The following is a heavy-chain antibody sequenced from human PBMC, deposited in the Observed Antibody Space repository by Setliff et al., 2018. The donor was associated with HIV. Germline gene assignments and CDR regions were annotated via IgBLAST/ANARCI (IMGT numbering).Heavy chain of an antibody. J-gene: IGHJ6*03. V-gene: IGHV3-43*01. Sequence: GSLRLSCAASGFIFEDYAMHWVRQVPGKGLEWVALISWDGATTNHADSVKGRFTISRDSSKNSLYLQMNSLRTEDTALYYCAKEGGSERMPFFYYYMDVWGKGTTVTVSS. D-gene: IGHD3-10*01. CDR2: ISWDGATT. CDR3: AKEGGSERMPFFYYYMDV. CDR1: GFIFEDYA.